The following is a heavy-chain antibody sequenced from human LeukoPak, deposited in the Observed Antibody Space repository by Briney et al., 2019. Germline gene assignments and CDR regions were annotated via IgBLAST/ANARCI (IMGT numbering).Heavy chain of an antibody. Sequence: SETLSLTCTVSGGSISSYYWSWIRQPAGKGLEWIGRIYTSGSTNYNPSLESRVTMSIETSKNQFSLNLSSVTAADTAVYYCASGYSGYDPDSYWGQGTLATVSS. CDR1: GGSISSYY. V-gene: IGHV4-4*07. CDR2: IYTSGST. J-gene: IGHJ4*02. CDR3: ASGYSGYDPDSY. D-gene: IGHD5-12*01.